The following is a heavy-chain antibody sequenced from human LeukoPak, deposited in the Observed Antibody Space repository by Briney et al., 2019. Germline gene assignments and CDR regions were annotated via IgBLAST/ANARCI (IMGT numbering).Heavy chain of an antibody. CDR3: AGMRITTPTVRTLDY. V-gene: IGHV4-59*01. D-gene: IGHD1-14*01. CDR1: GGSISSYY. Sequence: SETLSLTCTVSGGSISSYYWTWIRQPPGKGLEWIGFIYYTGSTNYNPSLKSRVTISVDTSKNQFSLKLSSVTAADTAVYYCAGMRITTPTVRTLDYWGQGTLVTVSS. CDR2: IYYTGST. J-gene: IGHJ4*02.